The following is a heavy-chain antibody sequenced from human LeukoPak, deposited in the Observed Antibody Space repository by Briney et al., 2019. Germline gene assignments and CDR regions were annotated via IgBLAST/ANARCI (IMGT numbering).Heavy chain of an antibody. J-gene: IGHJ6*03. D-gene: IGHD2-15*01. CDR2: IYYSGST. V-gene: IGHV4-59*01. CDR1: GGSISSYY. Sequence: PSETLSLTCTVSGGSISSYYWSWIRQPPGKGLEWIGYIYYSGSTNYNPSLKSRVTISVDTSKNQFSLKLSSVTAADTAVYYCARERCSGGSCSNYYYYYMDVWGKGTTVTVSS. CDR3: ARERCSGGSCSNYYYYYMDV.